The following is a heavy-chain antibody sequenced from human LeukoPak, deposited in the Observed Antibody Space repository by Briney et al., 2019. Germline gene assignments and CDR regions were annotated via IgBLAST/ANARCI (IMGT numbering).Heavy chain of an antibody. D-gene: IGHD3-10*01. CDR1: GFTVSSNY. CDR3: AKDPARIGEYYFDY. J-gene: IGHJ4*02. V-gene: IGHV3-66*02. CDR2: IYSGGST. Sequence: PGGSLRLSCAASGFTVSSNYMSWVRQAPGKGLEWVSVIYSGGSTYYADSVKGRFTISRDNSKNTLYLQMNSLRAEDTAVYYCAKDPARIGEYYFDYWGQGTLVTVSS.